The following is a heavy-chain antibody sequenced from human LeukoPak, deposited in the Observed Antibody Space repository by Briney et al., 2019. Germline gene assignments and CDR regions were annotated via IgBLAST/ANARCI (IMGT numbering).Heavy chain of an antibody. CDR1: GYTFTRYG. CDR2: ISGHNGNT. Sequence: GASVKVSGKASGYTFTRYGISWVRQAPRQGLEWMGWISGHNGNTNYAHKFQGRVTMTTDTSTSTAYMELRSLRSDDTAVYYCARAYSKSYYGSGSYLDVWGQGTTVSVSS. D-gene: IGHD3-10*01. J-gene: IGHJ6*02. V-gene: IGHV1-18*01. CDR3: ARAYSKSYYGSGSYLDV.